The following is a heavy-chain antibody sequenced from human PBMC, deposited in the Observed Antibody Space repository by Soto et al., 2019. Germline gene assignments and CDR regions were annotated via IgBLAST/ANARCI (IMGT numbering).Heavy chain of an antibody. V-gene: IGHV1-69*13. Sequence: SVKVSCKASGGTFSSYAISWVRQAPGQGLEWMGGIIPIFGTANYAQKFQGRVTITADESTSTAYMELSSLRSEDTAVYYCARDGGVVPAATRTYYYYYGMDVWGQGTTVTVSS. CDR2: IIPIFGTA. J-gene: IGHJ6*02. D-gene: IGHD2-2*01. CDR1: GGTFSSYA. CDR3: ARDGGVVPAATRTYYYYYGMDV.